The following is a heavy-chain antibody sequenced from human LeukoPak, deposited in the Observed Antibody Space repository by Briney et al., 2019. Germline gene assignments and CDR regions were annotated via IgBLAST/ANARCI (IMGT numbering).Heavy chain of an antibody. J-gene: IGHJ6*03. V-gene: IGHV4-34*01. Sequence: PSETLSLTCAVYGGSFSGYYWSWIRQPPGKGLEWIGEINHSGSTNYNPSLKSRVTISVDTSKNQFSLKLSSVTAADTAVYYCARGLEGGYYLYYYYYMDVWGKGTTVTVSS. CDR3: ARGLEGGYYLYYYYYMDV. CDR1: GGSFSGYY. D-gene: IGHD3-22*01. CDR2: INHSGST.